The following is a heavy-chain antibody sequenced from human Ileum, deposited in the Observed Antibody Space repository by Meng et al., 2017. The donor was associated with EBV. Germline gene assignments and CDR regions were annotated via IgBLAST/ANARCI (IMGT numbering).Heavy chain of an antibody. CDR3: ARLDSSGYYFGGWFDP. CDR1: GGSIISSKW. D-gene: IGHD3-22*01. J-gene: IGHJ5*02. V-gene: IGHV4-4*02. Sequence: QGQLEESGPRLVKPSGTGSLTCAVSGGSIISSKWWSWVRQSPGTGLEWIGEIYHHGTTNYNPSLKSRVTISVDTSKNKFFLNLTSLTAADTAVYYCARLDSSGYYFGGWFDPWGQGILVTVSS. CDR2: IYHHGTT.